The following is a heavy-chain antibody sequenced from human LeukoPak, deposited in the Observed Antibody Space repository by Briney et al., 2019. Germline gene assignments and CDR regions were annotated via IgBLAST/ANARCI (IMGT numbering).Heavy chain of an antibody. J-gene: IGHJ5*02. Sequence: ASVKVSCTTSGYTFTDYYIHWVRQAPGQGLEWMGWINTKTGRTSFARTFQGRVTLTRDPSITTVYMDMAWLTSDDTAIYFCARADFIDAGPYVIAPWGQGTLVTVSS. V-gene: IGHV1-2*02. CDR1: GYTFTDYY. CDR3: ARADFIDAGPYVIAP. CDR2: INTKTGRT. D-gene: IGHD3-3*01.